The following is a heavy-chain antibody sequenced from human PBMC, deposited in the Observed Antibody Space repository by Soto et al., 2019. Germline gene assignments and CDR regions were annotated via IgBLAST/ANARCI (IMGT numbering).Heavy chain of an antibody. D-gene: IGHD5-12*01. CDR1: GFTFDDYG. Sequence: PGGSLRLSCAASGFTFDDYGMHWVRQAPGKGLEWVSAINWNGGSIGYAGSVKGRFTISRDSAKNSLYLQMNSLRAEDTALYYCAKDIYNGYGGGMDVWGQGTTVTVSS. CDR2: INWNGGSI. CDR3: AKDIYNGYGGGMDV. V-gene: IGHV3-9*01. J-gene: IGHJ6*02.